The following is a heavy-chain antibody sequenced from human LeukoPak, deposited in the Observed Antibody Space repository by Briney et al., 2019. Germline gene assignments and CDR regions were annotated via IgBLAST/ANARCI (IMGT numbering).Heavy chain of an antibody. D-gene: IGHD5-18*01. CDR1: GGSISSYY. CDR2: IHYSGST. Sequence: PSETLSLTCSVSGGSISSYYWSWIRQTPGKGPEWIACIHYSGSTNYNPSLKSRVTISIDTSKNQFSLKLSSVTAADTAVYYCAASSGYSYGYYYYYYMDVWGKGTTVTVSS. CDR3: AASSGYSYGYYYYYYMDV. V-gene: IGHV4-59*01. J-gene: IGHJ6*03.